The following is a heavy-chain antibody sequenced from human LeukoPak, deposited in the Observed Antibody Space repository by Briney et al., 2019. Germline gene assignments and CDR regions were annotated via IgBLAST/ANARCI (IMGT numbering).Heavy chain of an antibody. Sequence: PGGSLRLSCAASGFTFSSYAMSWVRQAPGEGLEWVSAISGSGGSTYYADSVKGRFTISRDNSKNTLYLQMNSLRAEDTAVYYCARDGYGNNYMDVWGKGTTVTVSS. D-gene: IGHD1/OR15-1a*01. V-gene: IGHV3-23*01. CDR3: ARDGYGNNYMDV. CDR1: GFTFSSYA. J-gene: IGHJ6*03. CDR2: ISGSGGST.